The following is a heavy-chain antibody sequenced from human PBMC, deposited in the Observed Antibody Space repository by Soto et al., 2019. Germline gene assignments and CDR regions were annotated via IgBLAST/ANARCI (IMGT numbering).Heavy chain of an antibody. CDR1: GFTFSSYG. Sequence: QVQLVESGGGVVQPGRSLRLSCAASGFTFSSYGMYWVRQAAGKGLEWVAVISYDGSNKYYADSVKGRFTISRDNSKNTLYLQMNSLRAEDTAVYYCAKDIRYSSGWYAGYYYYGMDVWGQGTTVTVSS. J-gene: IGHJ6*02. CDR3: AKDIRYSSGWYAGYYYYGMDV. V-gene: IGHV3-30*18. CDR2: ISYDGSNK. D-gene: IGHD6-19*01.